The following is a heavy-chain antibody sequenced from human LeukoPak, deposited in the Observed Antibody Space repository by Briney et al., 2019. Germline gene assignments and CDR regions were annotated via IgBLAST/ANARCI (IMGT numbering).Heavy chain of an antibody. CDR2: IIPIFGTA. CDR3: ASARRGYSYGYSDY. Sequence: GSSVKVSCKASGGTFSSYAISWVRQAPGQGLEWMGGIIPIFGTANYAQKFQGRVTITADKSTSTAYMELSSLRSEDTAVYHCASARRGYSYGYSDYWGQGTLVTVSS. CDR1: GGTFSSYA. V-gene: IGHV1-69*06. D-gene: IGHD5-18*01. J-gene: IGHJ4*02.